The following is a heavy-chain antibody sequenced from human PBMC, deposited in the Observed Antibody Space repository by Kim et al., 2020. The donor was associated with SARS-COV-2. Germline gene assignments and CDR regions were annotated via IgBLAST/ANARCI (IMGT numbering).Heavy chain of an antibody. J-gene: IGHJ2*01. Sequence: SETLSLTCTVSGGSISSYYWSWIRQPPGKGLEWIGYIYYSGSTNYNPSLKSRVTISVDTSKNQFSLKLSSVTAADTAVYYCARDFRVVVAARRYNYWYFDLWGRGTLVTVSS. CDR1: GGSISSYY. CDR3: ARDFRVVVAARRYNYWYFDL. V-gene: IGHV4-59*01. D-gene: IGHD2-15*01. CDR2: IYYSGST.